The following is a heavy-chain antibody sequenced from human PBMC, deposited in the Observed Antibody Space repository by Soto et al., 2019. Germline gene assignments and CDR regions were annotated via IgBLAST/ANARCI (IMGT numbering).Heavy chain of an antibody. CDR3: GTGDGWGNPLAY. CDR2: IYYTGST. V-gene: IGHV4-31*01. Sequence: QVQLQESGPGLVKPSQTLSLTCTVSGASINSGGYYWSWIREHPGTGLEWIGNIYYTGSTYYNPSVTSQVTISLDTSNNQFSLWLSSVTAADTAVYYCGTGDGWGNPLAYWGQGTMVTVSS. CDR1: GASINSGGYY. J-gene: IGHJ4*02. D-gene: IGHD7-27*01.